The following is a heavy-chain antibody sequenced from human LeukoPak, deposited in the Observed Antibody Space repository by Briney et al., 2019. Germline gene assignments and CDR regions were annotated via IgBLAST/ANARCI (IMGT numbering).Heavy chain of an antibody. Sequence: PGGSLRLSCAASGFTFSSYWMSWVRQAPGKGLEWVANIKQDGSEKYYVDSVKGRFTISRDNAKNSLYLQMNSLRAEDTAVYYCARDLYEVTEPLVDYWGQGTPVTVSS. D-gene: IGHD2-21*02. CDR3: ARDLYEVTEPLVDY. CDR1: GFTFSSYW. V-gene: IGHV3-7*01. CDR2: IKQDGSEK. J-gene: IGHJ4*02.